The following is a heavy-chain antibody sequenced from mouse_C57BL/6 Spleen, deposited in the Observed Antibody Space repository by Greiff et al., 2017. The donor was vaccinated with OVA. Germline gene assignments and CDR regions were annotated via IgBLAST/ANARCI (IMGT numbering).Heavy chain of an antibody. D-gene: IGHD2-12*01. CDR1: GYTFTSYW. V-gene: IGHV1-61*01. Sequence: QVQLQQPGAELVRPGSSVKLSCKASGYTFTSYWMDWVKQRPGQGLEWIGNIYPSDSETHYNQKFKDKATLTVDKSSSTAYMQLSSLTSEDSAVYYGARRYDDGFAYWGQGTLVTVSA. J-gene: IGHJ3*01. CDR2: IYPSDSET. CDR3: ARRYDDGFAY.